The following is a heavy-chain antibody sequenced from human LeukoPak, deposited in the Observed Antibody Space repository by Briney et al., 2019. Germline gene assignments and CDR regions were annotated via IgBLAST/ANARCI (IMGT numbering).Heavy chain of an antibody. J-gene: IGHJ4*02. V-gene: IGHV4-61*02. D-gene: IGHD3-10*01. Sequence: TSQTLSLTCTVSGGSISSGSYYWSWIRQPAGKGLEWIGRIYTSGSTNYNPSLKSRVTISVDTSKNQFSLKLSSVTAADTAVYYCAGSWEFGDYYGSGSYYYYFDYWGQGTLVTVSS. CDR3: AGSWEFGDYYGSGSYYYYFDY. CDR2: IYTSGST. CDR1: GGSISSGSYY.